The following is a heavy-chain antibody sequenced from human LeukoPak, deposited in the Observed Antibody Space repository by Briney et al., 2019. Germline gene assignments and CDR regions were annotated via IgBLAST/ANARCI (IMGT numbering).Heavy chain of an antibody. Sequence: GGSLRLSCAASGFTFSSYAMSWVRQAPGKGLEWVSAISGSGGSTYYADSVKGRFTISRDNSKNTLYLQMNSLRAEDTAVYYCAKWHIVVVPAAISGYFDYWGQGTLVTVSS. CDR1: GFTFSSYA. CDR3: AKWHIVVVPAAISGYFDY. J-gene: IGHJ4*02. CDR2: ISGSGGST. D-gene: IGHD2-2*02. V-gene: IGHV3-23*01.